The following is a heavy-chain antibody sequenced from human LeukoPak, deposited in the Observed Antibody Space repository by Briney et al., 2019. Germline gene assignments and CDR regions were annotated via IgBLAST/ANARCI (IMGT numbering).Heavy chain of an antibody. CDR3: ARENSGSYREFDY. V-gene: IGHV4-4*07. D-gene: IGHD1-26*01. CDR2: IYTSGST. Sequence: SETLSLTCTVSGVSISSYDRSWIRQPAGKGLEWIGRIYTSGSTNYNAYLKSRVSMLVETSKNKFSLKLSSVTAADTAVFYCARENSGSYREFDYWGQGTLVTVSS. CDR1: GVSISSYD. J-gene: IGHJ4*02.